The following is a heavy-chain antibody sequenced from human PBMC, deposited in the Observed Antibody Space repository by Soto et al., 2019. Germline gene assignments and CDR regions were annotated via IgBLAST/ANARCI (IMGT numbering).Heavy chain of an antibody. CDR1: GYTFTSYG. CDR2: IRAYNGNT. D-gene: IGHD6-13*01. CDR3: ARSHLRAAAAGKLNY. Sequence: ASVKVSCKASGYTFTSYGISWVRQAPGQGLEWMGWIRAYNGNTNYAQKLQGRVTMTTDTSTSTAYMELRGLRSDATAVYYCARSHLRAAAAGKLNYWGQGTLVTVSS. J-gene: IGHJ4*02. V-gene: IGHV1-18*01.